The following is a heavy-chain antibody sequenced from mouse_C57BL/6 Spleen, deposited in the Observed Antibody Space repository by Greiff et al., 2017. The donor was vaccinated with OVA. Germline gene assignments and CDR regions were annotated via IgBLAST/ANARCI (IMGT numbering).Heavy chain of an antibody. D-gene: IGHD3-2*02. CDR2: IYPGSGNT. CDR3: ARDSSGLFAY. V-gene: IGHV1-66*01. Sequence: VKLQQSGPELVKPGASVKISCKASGYSFTSYYIHWVKQRPGQGLEWIGWIYPGSGNTKYNEKFKGKATLTADTSSSTAYMQLSSLTSEDSAVYYCARDSSGLFAYWGQGTLVTVSA. CDR1: GYSFTSYY. J-gene: IGHJ3*01.